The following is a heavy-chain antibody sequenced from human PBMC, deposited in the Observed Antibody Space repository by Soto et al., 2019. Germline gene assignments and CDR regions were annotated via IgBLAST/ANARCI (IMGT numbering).Heavy chain of an antibody. CDR2: IFYSGST. J-gene: IGHJ6*02. Sequence: QVQLQESGPGLVKPSETLSLTCTVSGDSISSYYWSWIRQPPGKGLEWVGYIFYSGSTKYNPSLKRRVTLXVXTXXNQYSLKLSSVTAADTAVYYCARHEGCTSTRCTQFYYGMDVWGQGTTVTVSS. CDR3: ARHEGCTSTRCTQFYYGMDV. CDR1: GDSISSYY. V-gene: IGHV4-59*08. D-gene: IGHD2-2*01.